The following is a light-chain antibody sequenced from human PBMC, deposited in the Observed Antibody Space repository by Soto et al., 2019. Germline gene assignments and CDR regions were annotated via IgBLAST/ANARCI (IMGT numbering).Light chain of an antibody. CDR2: DAY. J-gene: IGKJ5*01. Sequence: VLTQSPVPLSLSPGERATLSCRASQSFRGLLAWYQQRPGHAPRLLIYDAYNRATGIPPRFSGSGSGTDFTLTISSLEPEDSAVYYCQQRHMWPITFGQGTRLEIK. CDR1: QSFRGL. V-gene: IGKV3-11*01. CDR3: QQRHMWPIT.